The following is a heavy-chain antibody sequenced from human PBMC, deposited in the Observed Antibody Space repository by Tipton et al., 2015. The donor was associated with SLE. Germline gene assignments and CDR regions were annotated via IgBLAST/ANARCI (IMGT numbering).Heavy chain of an antibody. CDR3: ARGMVSWRGAILGVDV. D-gene: IGHD2-8*01. J-gene: IGHJ6*02. Sequence: TLSLTCSASGGSISSNYWIWIRQPPGKGLEWIGYISDGGGTNHNPSLKSRVTMSVDPAKNQFSLKLTSVTAADAAVYYCARGMVSWRGAILGVDVWGQGTTVNVSS. V-gene: IGHV4-59*08. CDR2: ISDGGGT. CDR1: GGSISSNY.